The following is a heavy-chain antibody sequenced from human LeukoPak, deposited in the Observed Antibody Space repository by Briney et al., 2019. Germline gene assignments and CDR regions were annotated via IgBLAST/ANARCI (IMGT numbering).Heavy chain of an antibody. CDR2: ISGSGGST. CDR1: GFTFSSYA. CDR3: AKFLPHGAIVGAYRDFDY. D-gene: IGHD1-26*01. V-gene: IGHV3-23*01. Sequence: GGSLRLSCAASGFTFSSYAMSWVRQAPGKGLEWVSAISGSGGSTHYADSVKGRFTVSRDISRNTLYLQMNSLRAEDTAVYFCAKFLPHGAIVGAYRDFDYWGQGTLVTVSS. J-gene: IGHJ4*02.